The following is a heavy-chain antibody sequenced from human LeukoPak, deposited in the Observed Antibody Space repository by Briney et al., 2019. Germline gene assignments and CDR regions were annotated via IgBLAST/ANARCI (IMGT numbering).Heavy chain of an antibody. CDR3: ARDGCYDSSGYCFDY. Sequence: PGGSLRLSCAASGFTFDDSAMHWVRQAPGKGLEWVSGISWNSGSIGYADSVKGRFTISRDNAKNSLYLQINSLRAEDTAVYYCARDGCYDSSGYCFDYWGQGTLVTVSS. V-gene: IGHV3-9*01. CDR2: ISWNSGSI. J-gene: IGHJ4*02. D-gene: IGHD3-22*01. CDR1: GFTFDDSA.